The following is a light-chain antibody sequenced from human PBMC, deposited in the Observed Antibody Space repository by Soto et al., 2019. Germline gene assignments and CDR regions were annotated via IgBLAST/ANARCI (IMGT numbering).Light chain of an antibody. Sequence: DIQMTQSPSSLSVSVGDRVTITCRASQSISNSLNWYQQKPGKAPHLLIYAASSLESGVPSRFSGSGPGTDFTLTISSLQPEDFATYCCQQGFSTPYTFGQGTKLEIK. V-gene: IGKV1-39*01. CDR1: QSISNS. CDR3: QQGFSTPYT. J-gene: IGKJ2*01. CDR2: AAS.